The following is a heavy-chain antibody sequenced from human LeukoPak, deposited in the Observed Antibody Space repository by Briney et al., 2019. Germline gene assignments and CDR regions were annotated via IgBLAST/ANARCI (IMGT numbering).Heavy chain of an antibody. CDR3: ARDRGGYYSASGTPTIFNY. V-gene: IGHV3-48*03. J-gene: IGHJ4*02. Sequence: SVKGRFTISRDNGKNSLYLQMNNLRAEDTAVYYCARDRGGYYSASGTPTIFNYWGQGTLVTVSS. D-gene: IGHD3-10*01.